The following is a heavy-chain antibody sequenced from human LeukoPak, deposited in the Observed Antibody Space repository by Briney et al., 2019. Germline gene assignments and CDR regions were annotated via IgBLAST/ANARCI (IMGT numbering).Heavy chain of an antibody. CDR2: IIPIFGTA. CDR3: ASELAYCGGDCARGDY. Sequence: SVKVSCKASGGTFSSYAISWVRQAPGQGLEWMGGIIPIFGTANYAQKFQGRVTMTEDTSTDTAYMELSSLRSEDTAVYYCASELAYCGGDCARGDYWGQGTLVTVSS. CDR1: GGTFSSYA. J-gene: IGHJ4*02. D-gene: IGHD2-21*02. V-gene: IGHV1-69*06.